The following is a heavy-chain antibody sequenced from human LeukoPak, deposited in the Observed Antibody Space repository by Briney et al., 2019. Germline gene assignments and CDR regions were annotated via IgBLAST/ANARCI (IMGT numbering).Heavy chain of an antibody. J-gene: IGHJ4*02. CDR2: INPKSGAA. V-gene: IGHV1-2*02. D-gene: IGHD6-13*01. Sequence: GASVKVPCKASGYTFTSYAMNWVRQAPGQGLEWLGWINPKSGAADYAQQFRGPVTMTRDTSINTDYMEMKRVTSDDTAVYYCARGAEAETSPLDFWGQGTLVIVS. CDR1: GYTFTSYA. CDR3: ARGAEAETSPLDF.